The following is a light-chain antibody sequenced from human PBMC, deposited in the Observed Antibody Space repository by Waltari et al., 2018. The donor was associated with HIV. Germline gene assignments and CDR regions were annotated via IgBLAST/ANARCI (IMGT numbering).Light chain of an antibody. CDR1: SSDVGGYNY. CDR3: SSYTSSSTLV. Sequence: QSALTQPASVSGSPGQSITISCTGTSSDVGGYNYVSWYQQHPGKAPKLMCYEVSNRPSGVSNRVSGSKSGNTASLTISGLQAEDEADYYCSSYTSSSTLVFGTGTKVTVL. CDR2: EVS. J-gene: IGLJ1*01. V-gene: IGLV2-14*01.